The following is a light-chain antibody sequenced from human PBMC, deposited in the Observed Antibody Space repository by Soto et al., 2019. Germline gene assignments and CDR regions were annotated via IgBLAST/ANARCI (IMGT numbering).Light chain of an antibody. J-gene: IGKJ3*01. CDR2: GAS. V-gene: IGKV3-20*01. Sequence: EIVLTQSPGTLSLSPGERATLSCRASQSVSSNNLAWYQQRPGQAPRVVIYGASTRATGIPERFSGSGSGTDFNLTISRLEPEDFAVYYGQQYGRSPFTFGPGTKVDIK. CDR3: QQYGRSPFT. CDR1: QSVSSNN.